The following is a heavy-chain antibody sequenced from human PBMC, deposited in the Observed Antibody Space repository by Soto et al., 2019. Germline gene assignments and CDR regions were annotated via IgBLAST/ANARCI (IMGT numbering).Heavy chain of an antibody. J-gene: IGHJ4*02. Sequence: EVQLVESGGGLVQPGGSLRLSCAASGFALSTYWMHWVRQVPGKGLVWVSRIDYDGSTTSYADSVKGRFTISRDNAKNTLYLQTSSLTAEDTAVYYCARVARGAWGVFDHWGQGTLVTVSS. V-gene: IGHV3-74*01. CDR1: GFALSTYW. D-gene: IGHD3-16*01. CDR2: IDYDGSTT. CDR3: ARVARGAWGVFDH.